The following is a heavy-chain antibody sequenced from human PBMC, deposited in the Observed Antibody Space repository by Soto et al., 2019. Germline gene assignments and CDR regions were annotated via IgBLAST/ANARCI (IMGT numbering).Heavy chain of an antibody. V-gene: IGHV3-30*18. CDR2: ISYDGSNK. CDR1: GSTFSSYA. Sequence: GGSLRLSCAASGSTFSSYAMHWVRQAPGKGLEWVAVISYDGSNKYYADSVKGRFTISRDNSKNTLYLQMNSLRAEDTAVYYCAKSHPDTWIDYWGQGTLVTVSS. J-gene: IGHJ4*02. CDR3: AKSHPDTWIDY. D-gene: IGHD5-18*01.